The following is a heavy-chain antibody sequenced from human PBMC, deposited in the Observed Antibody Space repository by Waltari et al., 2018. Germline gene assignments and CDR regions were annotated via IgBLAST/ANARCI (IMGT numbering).Heavy chain of an antibody. D-gene: IGHD7-27*01. Sequence: EVQLVESGGGLVKPGGSLRLSCGASGFSFSSVSMHWVRQAPGKGLGWVSSMSSSTTYIHYADSVKGRFTISRDNAKNALYLQMNSLRVEETAVYYCVSGGWGFYFDYWGQGTVVTVSS. V-gene: IGHV3-21*01. CDR3: VSGGWGFYFDY. CDR2: MSSSTTYI. CDR1: GFSFSSVS. J-gene: IGHJ4*02.